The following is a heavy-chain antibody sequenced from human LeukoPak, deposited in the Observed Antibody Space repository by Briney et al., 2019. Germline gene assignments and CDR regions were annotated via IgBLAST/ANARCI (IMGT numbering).Heavy chain of an antibody. Sequence: PSETLSLTCAVYGGSFSGYYWSWIRQPPGKGLEWIGYIYTRGSTNYNPSLKSRVTISMDTSKNQFSLKLSSVTAADTAVYFCARVVTASYYYYYMDVWGKGTTVSVSS. CDR1: GGSFSGYY. CDR2: IYTRGST. J-gene: IGHJ6*03. V-gene: IGHV4-4*09. D-gene: IGHD3-22*01. CDR3: ARVVTASYYYYYMDV.